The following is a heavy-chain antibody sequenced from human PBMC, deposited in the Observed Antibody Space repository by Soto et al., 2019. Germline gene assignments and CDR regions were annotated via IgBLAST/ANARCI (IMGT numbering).Heavy chain of an antibody. V-gene: IGHV3-30-3*01. Sequence: VQLVESGGGVVQPGSSLRLSCAASGFSFKNYAFHWVRQAPGKGLEWVALISHNDEPKIFYADSVQGRFTISRDNVKNTVSLQMNSLRDEDTAVYHCARGVRAETYYTAFDYWGQGTQVTVSS. D-gene: IGHD3-3*01. J-gene: IGHJ4*01. CDR2: ISHNDEPKI. CDR1: GFSFKNYA. CDR3: ARGVRAETYYTAFDY.